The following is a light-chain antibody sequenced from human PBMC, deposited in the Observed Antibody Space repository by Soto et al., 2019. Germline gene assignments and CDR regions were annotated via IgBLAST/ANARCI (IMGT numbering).Light chain of an antibody. CDR1: QDIRTY. Sequence: IHLTQSPSSLSASLGDRVTVPCRASQDIRTYLAWYRHKPGKAPKILICEASTLSSGVPSRFSGSGSGTAVTHNISGLQPEDVAAYYCHQLRCYPSSVGGATKVET. J-gene: IGKJ4*01. CDR3: HQLRCYPSS. V-gene: IGKV1-9*01. CDR2: EAS.